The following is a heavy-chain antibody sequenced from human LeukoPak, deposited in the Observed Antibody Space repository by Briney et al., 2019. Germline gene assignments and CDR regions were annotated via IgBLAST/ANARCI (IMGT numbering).Heavy chain of an antibody. J-gene: IGHJ4*02. CDR1: GFTFSSYW. Sequence: GGSLRLSCAASGFTFSSYWMHWVRQAPGKGLVWVSRINSDGSSTSYAASVKGRFTTSSNNANNTLYLQMDSLRAEDTAVYYCASRKSSGLDYWGQGTMVTVSS. CDR3: ASRKSSGLDY. D-gene: IGHD6-19*01. CDR2: INSDGSST. V-gene: IGHV3-74*01.